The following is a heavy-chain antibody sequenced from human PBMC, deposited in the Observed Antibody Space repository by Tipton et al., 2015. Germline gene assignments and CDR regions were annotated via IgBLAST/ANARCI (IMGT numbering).Heavy chain of an antibody. CDR2: MSPNNDNT. CDR3: ASVPPHYFFGMDV. V-gene: IGHV1-8*02. Sequence: QSGAEVKKPGASMKVSCKASGYTFTSYGISWVRQATGQGLEWMGWMSPNNDNTGYAQKFQGRVTMTRNTSISTVYMELSSLRSEDTAVYYCASVPPHYFFGMDVWGPGTTITVSS. J-gene: IGHJ6*02. CDR1: GYTFTSYG.